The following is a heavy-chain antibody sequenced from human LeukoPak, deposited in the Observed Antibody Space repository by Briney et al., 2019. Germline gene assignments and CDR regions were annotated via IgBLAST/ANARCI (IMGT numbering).Heavy chain of an antibody. V-gene: IGHV1-69*01. D-gene: IGHD1-26*01. J-gene: IGHJ6*03. CDR1: GGTFSSYA. CDR3: ASGSYYDFYYYYMDV. CDR2: IIPIFGTA. Sequence: SVKVSCKASGGTFSSYAISWVRQAPGQGLEWMGGIIPIFGTANYAQKFQGRVTITADESTSTAYMELSSLRSEDTAVYYCASGSYYDFYYYYMDVWGKGTTVTVSS.